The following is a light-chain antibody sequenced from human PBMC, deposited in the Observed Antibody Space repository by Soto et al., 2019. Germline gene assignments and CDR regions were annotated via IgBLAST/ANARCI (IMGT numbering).Light chain of an antibody. J-gene: IGLJ2*01. V-gene: IGLV4-69*01. Sequence: QPVLTQSPSASASLGASVKLTCTLSSGHSNYAIAWHQQQPEKGPRYLMKVNSDGSHNKGDGIPDRFSGSSSGSERYLTTPGLRSEGGADYSGQPGASGLVVFGGGTKLTVL. CDR3: QPGASGLVV. CDR1: SGHSNYA. CDR2: VNSDGSH.